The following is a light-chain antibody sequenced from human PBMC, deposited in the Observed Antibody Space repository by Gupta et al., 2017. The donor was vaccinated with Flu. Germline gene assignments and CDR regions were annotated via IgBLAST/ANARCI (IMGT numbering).Light chain of an antibody. V-gene: IGKV3-11*01. Sequence: EIVLTQSPATLSLSPGERATLSCRASQSVSSYLAWYQQKPGQAPRLLIYDAPNRATGIPARFSGSGSGTDFTLTISSLEPEDFAVYYCQQRSNGPMYTFGQGTKLEIK. CDR3: QQRSNGPMYT. CDR2: DAP. J-gene: IGKJ2*01. CDR1: QSVSSY.